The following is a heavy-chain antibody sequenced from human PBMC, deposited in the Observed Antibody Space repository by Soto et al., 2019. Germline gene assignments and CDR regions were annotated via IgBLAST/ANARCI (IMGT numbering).Heavy chain of an antibody. V-gene: IGHV4-30-2*01. Sequence: SETLSLTCAVSGGSIISGGYSWSWIRQPPGKGLEWIGYIYHSGSTYYNPSLKSRVTISVDRSKNQFSLKLSSVTAADTAVYYCARDSSGYRHWGQGTLVTVSS. CDR2: IYHSGST. CDR3: ARDSSGYRH. CDR1: GGSIISGGYS. J-gene: IGHJ4*02. D-gene: IGHD3-22*01.